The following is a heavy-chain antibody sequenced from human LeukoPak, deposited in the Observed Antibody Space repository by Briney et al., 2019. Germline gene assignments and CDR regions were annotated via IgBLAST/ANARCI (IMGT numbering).Heavy chain of an antibody. CDR3: ARDQHYYDSSGYHDY. Sequence: GGSLRLSCAASGFTFSSYAMHWVRQAPGKGLEWVAVISYDGSNQYYADSVKGRFTISRDNSKNTLYLQMNSLRAEDTAVYYCARDQHYYDSSGYHDYWGQGTLVTVSS. J-gene: IGHJ4*02. D-gene: IGHD3-22*01. CDR2: ISYDGSNQ. CDR1: GFTFSSYA. V-gene: IGHV3-30-3*01.